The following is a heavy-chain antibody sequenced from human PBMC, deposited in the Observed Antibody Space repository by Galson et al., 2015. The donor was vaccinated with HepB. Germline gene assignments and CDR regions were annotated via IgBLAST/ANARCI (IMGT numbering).Heavy chain of an antibody. J-gene: IGHJ2*01. CDR2: INTNTGNP. Sequence: SVKVSCKASGYTFTSYAMNWVRQAPGQGLEWMGWINTNTGNPTYAQGFTGRFVFSLDTSVSTAYLQISSLKAEDTAVYYCARDLGSGWYRDYWYFDLWGRGPLVTVSS. CDR1: GYTFTSYA. V-gene: IGHV7-4-1*02. D-gene: IGHD6-19*01. CDR3: ARDLGSGWYRDYWYFDL.